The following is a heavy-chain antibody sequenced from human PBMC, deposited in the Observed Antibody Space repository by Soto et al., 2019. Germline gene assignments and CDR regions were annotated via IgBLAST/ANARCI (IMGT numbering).Heavy chain of an antibody. V-gene: IGHV1-18*01. J-gene: IGHJ5*02. CDR2: ISAYNGDT. Sequence: VASVKVSCKASGYTFTSYGISWVRQAPGQGLEWMGWISAYNGDTNYAQKLQGRVTMTTDTSTSTAYMELRSLRSDDTAVYYCARDPVDSSSWSRKSNWFDPWGQGTLVTVSS. D-gene: IGHD6-13*01. CDR1: GYTFTSYG. CDR3: ARDPVDSSSWSRKSNWFDP.